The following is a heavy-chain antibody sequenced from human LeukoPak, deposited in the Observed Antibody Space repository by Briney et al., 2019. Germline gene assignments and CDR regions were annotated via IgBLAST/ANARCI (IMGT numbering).Heavy chain of an antibody. CDR1: GYTFTGYY. Sequence: ASVKVSCKASGYTFTGYYMHWVRPAPGQGLEWMGWINPNSGGTNYAQKFQGRVTMTRDTSISTAYMELSRLRSDDTAVYYCARRGPGSVVIAMDYFDYWGQGTLVTVSS. J-gene: IGHJ4*02. D-gene: IGHD2-21*01. V-gene: IGHV1-2*02. CDR3: ARRGPGSVVIAMDYFDY. CDR2: INPNSGGT.